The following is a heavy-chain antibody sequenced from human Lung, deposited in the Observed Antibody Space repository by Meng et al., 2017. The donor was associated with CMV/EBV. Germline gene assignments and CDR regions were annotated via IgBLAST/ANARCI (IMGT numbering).Heavy chain of an antibody. V-gene: IGHV4-61*02. CDR2: IYTTGTT. Sequence: QVQLQESGPGLVQPSQTLSPPCTASGGSVSGGTYSWSWIRQPAGKGLEWIGRIYTTGTTNYNPSLKSRVIISADTSKNQFSLRLTSVTAADTAVYYCARGANGFNLGFFDSWGQGKLGTVSS. CDR1: GGSVSGGTYS. D-gene: IGHD5-24*01. J-gene: IGHJ4*02. CDR3: ARGANGFNLGFFDS.